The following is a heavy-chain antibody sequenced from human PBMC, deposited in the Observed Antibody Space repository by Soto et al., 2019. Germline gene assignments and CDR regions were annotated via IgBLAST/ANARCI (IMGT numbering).Heavy chain of an antibody. Sequence: PGESLKISCKASGYSFTTYWIAWVRQMPGKGLEWMGIIYPGDSDPRYSPSIQGHVTFSVDKSISTAYLQWRSLKASDTAMYYCARLETTLSRRSFDFWGQGTLVTVSS. CDR3: ARLETTLSRRSFDF. CDR1: GYSFTTYW. CDR2: IYPGDSDP. V-gene: IGHV5-51*01. D-gene: IGHD6-6*01. J-gene: IGHJ4*02.